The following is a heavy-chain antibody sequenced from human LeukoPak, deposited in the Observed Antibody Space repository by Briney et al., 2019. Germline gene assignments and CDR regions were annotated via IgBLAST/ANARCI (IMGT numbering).Heavy chain of an antibody. V-gene: IGHV3-23*01. CDR3: GKEDYGGNSGGIDY. J-gene: IGHJ4*02. D-gene: IGHD4-23*01. CDR2: ITDSGGGA. Sequence: GESLGLSCTASGFIFSSYGMTWVRQAPGKALEWVSSITDSGGGAYYADSVKGRSTISRDNSKHTLYLQMNSLRAEDTAVYFCGKEDYGGNSGGIDYWGQGTLVTVSS. CDR1: GFIFSSYG.